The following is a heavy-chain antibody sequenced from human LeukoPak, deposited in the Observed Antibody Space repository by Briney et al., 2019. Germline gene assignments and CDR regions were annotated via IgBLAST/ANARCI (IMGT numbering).Heavy chain of an antibody. CDR3: ASDYYDSSGYPWYFDY. J-gene: IGHJ4*02. CDR1: GFTFSSYS. V-gene: IGHV3-30*03. CDR2: ISYDGSNK. D-gene: IGHD3-22*01. Sequence: GGSLRLSCAASGFTFSSYSMNWVRQAPGKGLEWVAVISYDGSNKHYADSVKGRFTISRDNSKNTLYLQMNSLRAEDTAVYYCASDYYDSSGYPWYFDYWGQGTLVTVSS.